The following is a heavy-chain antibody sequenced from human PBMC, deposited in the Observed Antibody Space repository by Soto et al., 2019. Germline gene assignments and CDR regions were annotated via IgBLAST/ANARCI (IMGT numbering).Heavy chain of an antibody. CDR2: IYSGTT. J-gene: IGHJ4*02. CDR3: AREDSGAFFDF. Sequence: LSLTCAVSGVSISSGGYFWGWLRQPPGKGMEWIGYIYSGTTNYNPSLKSRVTISMARSKNQVSLSLKSVTAADTAVYYRAREDSGAFFDFWGQGNLVTVSS. CDR1: GVSISSGGYF. D-gene: IGHD2-15*01. V-gene: IGHV4-30-2*01.